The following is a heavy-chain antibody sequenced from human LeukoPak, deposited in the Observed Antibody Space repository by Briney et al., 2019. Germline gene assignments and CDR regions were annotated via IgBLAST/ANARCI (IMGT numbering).Heavy chain of an antibody. CDR3: ASLWFGESRFDY. Sequence: KPGGSLRLSCAASGFTFSDYYMSWIRQAPGKGLKWVSYISSSSSYTNYADSVKGRFTISRDNAKNSLYLQMNSLRAEDTAVYYCASLWFGESRFDYWGQGTLVTVSS. CDR2: ISSSSSYT. J-gene: IGHJ4*02. D-gene: IGHD3-10*01. V-gene: IGHV3-11*03. CDR1: GFTFSDYY.